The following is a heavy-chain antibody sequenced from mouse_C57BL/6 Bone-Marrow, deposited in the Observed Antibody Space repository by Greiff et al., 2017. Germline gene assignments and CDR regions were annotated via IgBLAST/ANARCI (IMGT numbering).Heavy chain of an antibody. CDR2: IDPSDSYT. Sequence: QVQLQQPGAELVMPGASVKLSCKASGYTFTSYWMHWVKQRPGQGLEWIGEIDPSDSYTNYNQKFKGKSTLTVDKSSSTAYMQLSSLTSEDSAVYYCARSQLGRGFAYWGQGTLVTVSA. J-gene: IGHJ3*01. V-gene: IGHV1-69*01. CDR3: ARSQLGRGFAY. CDR1: GYTFTSYW. D-gene: IGHD4-1*02.